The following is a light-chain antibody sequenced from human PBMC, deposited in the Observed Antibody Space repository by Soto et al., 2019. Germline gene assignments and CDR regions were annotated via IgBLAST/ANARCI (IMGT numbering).Light chain of an antibody. CDR2: EVN. J-gene: IGLJ1*01. V-gene: IGLV2-14*03. CDR1: SSDIGTYNY. Sequence: QSTLTQPASVSGSPGQSITISCTGTSSDIGTYNYVSWYQQHPGNVPKLIIYEVNNRPTGVSYRFSGSKSGNTASLTVSGLQAEDEADYYCSSYAGSSNVFGTGTKVTVL. CDR3: SSYAGSSNV.